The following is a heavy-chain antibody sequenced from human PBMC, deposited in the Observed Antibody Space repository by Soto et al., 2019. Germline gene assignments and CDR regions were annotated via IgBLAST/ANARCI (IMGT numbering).Heavy chain of an antibody. V-gene: IGHV3-23*01. CDR1: GFLISANA. J-gene: IGHJ4*02. CDR2: ISGSAGDGRTT. CDR3: ATAEVDY. Sequence: GGSLRLSCAASGFLISANAMSWVRQAPGGGLEWVSTISGSAGDGRTTQYADSVKGRFTASRDNAKSTLYLQMNSLRAEDTAVYYCATAEVDYWAPGTLVTVSS.